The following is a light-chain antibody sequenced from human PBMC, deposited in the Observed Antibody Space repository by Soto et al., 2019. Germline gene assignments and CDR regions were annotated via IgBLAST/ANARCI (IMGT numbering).Light chain of an antibody. CDR3: QQRSAWPLT. CDR1: QSVRGY. CDR2: DAY. J-gene: IGKJ4*01. V-gene: IGKV3-11*01. Sequence: EIVLTQSPATLSLSPGERATLSCRASQSVRGYLAWYQQKLGQAPRLLISDAYNRAAGVPARFSGSGSGADFTLTISSLEPEDFAVYYCQQRSAWPLTFGGGTKV.